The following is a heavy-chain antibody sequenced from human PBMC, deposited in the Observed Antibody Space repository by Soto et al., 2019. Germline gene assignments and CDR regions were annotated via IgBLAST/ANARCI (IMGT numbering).Heavy chain of an antibody. CDR2: ISGSGDST. CDR1: GFTFSSYA. V-gene: IGHV3-23*01. J-gene: IGHJ4*02. D-gene: IGHD1-26*01. Sequence: EVQLLESGGGLVQPGGSLRLSCAASGFTFSSYAMRWVRQAPVKGLEWVSAISGSGDSTYYADSVKGRFTISRDTSKNTLYLQMNGLRAEDTAVYYCARRGSGSYYDYWGQGTLVTVSS. CDR3: ARRGSGSYYDY.